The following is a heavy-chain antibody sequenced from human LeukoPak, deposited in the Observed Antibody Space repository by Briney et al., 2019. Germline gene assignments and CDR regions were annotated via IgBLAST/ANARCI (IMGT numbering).Heavy chain of an antibody. D-gene: IGHD5-12*01. CDR1: GFTFRSYG. Sequence: PGRSLRLSCAASGFTFRSYGMHWVRQAPGKGLEGVAVIWYDGSNKYYADSVKGRFTISRDNSKNTLYLQMNSLRAEDTAVYYCAKDNFIVATILGWYFDLWGRGTLVTVSS. CDR3: AKDNFIVATILGWYFDL. V-gene: IGHV3-33*06. J-gene: IGHJ2*01. CDR2: IWYDGSNK.